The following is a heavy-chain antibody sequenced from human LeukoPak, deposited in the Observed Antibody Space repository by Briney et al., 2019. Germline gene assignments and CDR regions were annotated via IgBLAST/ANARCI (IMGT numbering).Heavy chain of an antibody. CDR3: ARDRLTGVGATQDLDY. CDR2: INPKSSGT. CDR1: GYNFTDYY. J-gene: IGHJ4*02. Sequence: ASVKVSCKASGYNFTDYYIHWVRQAPGQGLEWMGWINPKSSGTNYAQQVQGRVTMTTDTSTNTAYMELRSLRSDDTAVYYCARDRLTGVGATQDLDYWGQGALVTVSS. V-gene: IGHV1-2*02. D-gene: IGHD2-15*01.